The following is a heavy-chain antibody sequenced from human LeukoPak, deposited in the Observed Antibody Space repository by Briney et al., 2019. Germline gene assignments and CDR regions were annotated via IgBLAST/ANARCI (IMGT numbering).Heavy chain of an antibody. CDR1: GGSISSSSYY. Sequence: SETLSLTCTVSGGSISSSSYYWGWIRQPPGKGLEWIGSIYYSGSTYYNPSLKSRVTISVDTSKNQLSLKLSSVTAADTAVYYCARLGPVEMATIALDYWGQGTLVTVSS. CDR2: IYYSGST. J-gene: IGHJ4*02. CDR3: ARLGPVEMATIALDY. V-gene: IGHV4-39*01. D-gene: IGHD5-24*01.